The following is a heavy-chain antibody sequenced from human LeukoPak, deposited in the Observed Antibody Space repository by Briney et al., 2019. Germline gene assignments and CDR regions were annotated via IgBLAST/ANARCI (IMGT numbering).Heavy chain of an antibody. V-gene: IGHV4-59*08. Sequence: PSETLSLTCTVSGGSISSYYWSWIRQPPGKGLEWIGYIYYSGSTNYNPSLKSRVTISVDTSKNQFSLKLSSVTAADTAVYYCARRLGGNGGFEYWGQGTLVTVSS. CDR2: IYYSGST. CDR3: ARRLGGNGGFEY. CDR1: GGSISSYY. D-gene: IGHD4-23*01. J-gene: IGHJ4*02.